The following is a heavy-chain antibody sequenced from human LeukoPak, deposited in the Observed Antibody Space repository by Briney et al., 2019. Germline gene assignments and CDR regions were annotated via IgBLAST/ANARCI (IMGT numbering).Heavy chain of an antibody. Sequence: PSETLSLTCAVYGGSFSGYYWSWIRQPPGKGLEWIGEINHSGSTNYNPSLKSRVTISVDTSKNQFSLKLSSVTAADTAVYYRARLGIVPAAMTYYYYYYMDVWGKGTTVTVSS. CDR3: ARLGIVPAAMTYYYYYYMDV. CDR1: GGSFSGYY. CDR2: INHSGST. J-gene: IGHJ6*03. D-gene: IGHD2-2*01. V-gene: IGHV4-34*01.